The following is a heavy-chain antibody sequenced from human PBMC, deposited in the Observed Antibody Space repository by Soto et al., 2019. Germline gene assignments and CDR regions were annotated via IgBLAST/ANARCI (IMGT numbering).Heavy chain of an antibody. V-gene: IGHV3-20*04. CDR1: GFTFDDYG. Sequence: PGGSLRLSCAASGFTFDDYGMSWVRQAPGKGLEWVSGINWNGGSTGYADSVKGRFTISRDNAKNSLYLQMNSMRAEDTAVYYCAKAKEGYYGSGSYYKNNWFDPWGQGTLVTVSS. CDR2: INWNGGST. CDR3: AKAKEGYYGSGSYYKNNWFDP. J-gene: IGHJ5*02. D-gene: IGHD3-10*01.